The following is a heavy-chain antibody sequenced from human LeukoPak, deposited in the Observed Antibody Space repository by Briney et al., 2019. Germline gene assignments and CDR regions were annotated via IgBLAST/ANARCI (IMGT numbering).Heavy chain of an antibody. CDR2: ISGSGGST. J-gene: IGHJ4*02. CDR3: ANGMTYYYDSSGYPEAGY. V-gene: IGHV3-23*01. CDR1: GFTFSSYA. Sequence: GASLRLSCAASGFTFSSYAMSWVRQAPGKGLEWVSAISGSGGSTYYAHSVKGRFTISRDNSKNTLYLQMNSLRAEDTAVYYCANGMTYYYDSSGYPEAGYWGQGTLVIVSS. D-gene: IGHD3-22*01.